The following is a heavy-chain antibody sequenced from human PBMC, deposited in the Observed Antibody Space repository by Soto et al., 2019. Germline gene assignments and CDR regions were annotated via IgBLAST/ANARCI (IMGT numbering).Heavy chain of an antibody. CDR1: GFPFSAYN. CDR2: ITVGSSHR. J-gene: IGHJ4*02. D-gene: IGHD3-16*01. Sequence: EVQLVESGGGLVKPGGSLRLSCTGSGFPFSAYNINWVRQAPGKGLEWVSSITVGSSHRYQPNSMKGRFTISRDDAKNSVYLQIDSLRDGDTALYYCARSPEVGVRGAYWGEGTLVTVAS. V-gene: IGHV3-21*01. CDR3: ARSPEVGVRGAY.